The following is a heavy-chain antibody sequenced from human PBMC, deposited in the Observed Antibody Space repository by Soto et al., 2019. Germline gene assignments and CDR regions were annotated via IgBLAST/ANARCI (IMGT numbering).Heavy chain of an antibody. CDR2: INAGNGNT. Sequence: ASVKVSCKASGYTFTSYAMHWVRQAPGQRLEWMGWINAGNGNTKYSQKFQGRVTITRDTSASTAYMELSSLRSEDTAVYYCATRTVARVYYFDYWGQGTLVTVSS. CDR1: GYTFTSYA. D-gene: IGHD2-15*01. CDR3: ATRTVARVYYFDY. J-gene: IGHJ4*02. V-gene: IGHV1-3*01.